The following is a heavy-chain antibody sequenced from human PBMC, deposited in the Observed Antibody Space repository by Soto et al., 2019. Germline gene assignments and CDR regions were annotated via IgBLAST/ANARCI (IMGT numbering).Heavy chain of an antibody. CDR2: IWYDGSNK. J-gene: IGHJ4*02. D-gene: IGHD6-13*01. CDR1: GFTFRSYG. CDR3: ARARRQLVRWWDDY. V-gene: IGHV3-33*01. Sequence: QVQLVESGGGVVQPGRSLRLSCAASGFTFRSYGMHWFRQSPVTGLEWVAGIWYDGSNKYYADYVQGRFTISRDNSKNTLYLQMNSRRSEDRAVYYCARARRQLVRWWDDYWDQGTLVTVSS.